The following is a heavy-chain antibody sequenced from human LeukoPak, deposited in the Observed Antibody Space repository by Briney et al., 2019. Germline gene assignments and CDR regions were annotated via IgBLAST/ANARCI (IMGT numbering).Heavy chain of an antibody. V-gene: IGHV3-48*03. CDR3: ASLYGSGSYNY. J-gene: IGHJ4*02. CDR1: GFIFSSYE. D-gene: IGHD3-10*01. Sequence: GGSLRLSCAASGFIFSSYEMNWVRQAPGKGLEWVSYISSSGSTIYYADSVKGRFTISRDNAKNSLYLQMNSLRAEDTAVYYCASLYGSGSYNYWGQGTLVTVSS. CDR2: ISSSGSTI.